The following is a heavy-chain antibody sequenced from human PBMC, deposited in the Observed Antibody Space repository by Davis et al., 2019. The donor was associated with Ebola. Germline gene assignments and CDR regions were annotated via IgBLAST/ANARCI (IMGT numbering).Heavy chain of an antibody. J-gene: IGHJ4*02. Sequence: PGGSLRLSCTVSGFTFSSYWMSWVRQAPGKGLEWVANINQDGSGTYYVDSVKGRFTISRDSAKNSLYLQMNSLRAEDTAVYYCASHSGRAPPLDWGQGTLVTVSS. CDR1: GFTFSSYW. CDR3: ASHSGRAPPLD. D-gene: IGHD6-19*01. CDR2: INQDGSGT. V-gene: IGHV3-7*01.